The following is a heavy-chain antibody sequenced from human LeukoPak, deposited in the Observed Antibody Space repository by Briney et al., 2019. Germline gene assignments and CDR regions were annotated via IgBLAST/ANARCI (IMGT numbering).Heavy chain of an antibody. CDR1: GFTFSSYA. Sequence: PGGSLRLSCAASGFTFSSYAMSSVRQAPGKGLEWVSAISGSGGSTYYADSVKGRFTISRDNSKNTLYLQMNSLRAEDTAVYYCAKLIAAAGTFDYWGQGTLVTVSS. CDR2: ISGSGGST. J-gene: IGHJ4*02. V-gene: IGHV3-23*01. D-gene: IGHD6-13*01. CDR3: AKLIAAAGTFDY.